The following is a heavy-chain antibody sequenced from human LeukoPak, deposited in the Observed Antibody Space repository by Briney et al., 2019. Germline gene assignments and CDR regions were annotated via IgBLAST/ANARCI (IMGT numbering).Heavy chain of an antibody. Sequence: PSEALSLTCTASGGSISSYYWSWIRQPPGKGLEWIGYIYYSGSTNYNPSLKSRVTISVDTSKNQFSLKLSSVTAADTAVYYCASRAAAYYDILTGSEDYYFDYWGQGTLVTVSS. CDR2: IYYSGST. J-gene: IGHJ4*02. V-gene: IGHV4-59*08. D-gene: IGHD3-9*01. CDR3: ASRAAAYYDILTGSEDYYFDY. CDR1: GGSISSYY.